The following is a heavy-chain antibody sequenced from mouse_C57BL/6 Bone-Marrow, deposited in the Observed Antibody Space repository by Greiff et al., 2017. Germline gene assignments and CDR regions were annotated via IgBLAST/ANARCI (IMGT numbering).Heavy chain of an antibody. Sequence: QVQLQQSGAELMKPGASVKLSCKATGYTFTGYWIEWVKQRPGHGLEWIGEILPGSGSTNYNEKFKGKATFTADTSSNTAYMQLISLTTEDSAVYYFSRTEYCNDRNYDVWGTGTTVTVTS. J-gene: IGHJ1*03. V-gene: IGHV1-9*01. D-gene: IGHD2-10*02. CDR3: SRTEYCNDRNYDV. CDR2: ILPGSGST. CDR1: GYTFTGYW.